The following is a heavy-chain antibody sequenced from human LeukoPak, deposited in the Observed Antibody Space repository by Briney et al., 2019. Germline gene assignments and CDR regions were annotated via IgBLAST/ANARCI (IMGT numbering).Heavy chain of an antibody. V-gene: IGHV3-30*18. CDR2: IGNNGQAK. D-gene: IGHD3-10*01. Sequence: GGSLRLSCVASGFSFSNYGIHLVRQAPGKGLEWVAVIGNNGQAKYYADSVRGRFTISRDNPENTLYLQMDSLRAEDTAVYYCAKEEAWGVNAFDFWGQGILVTVSS. CDR3: AKEEAWGVNAFDF. J-gene: IGHJ4*02. CDR1: GFSFSNYG.